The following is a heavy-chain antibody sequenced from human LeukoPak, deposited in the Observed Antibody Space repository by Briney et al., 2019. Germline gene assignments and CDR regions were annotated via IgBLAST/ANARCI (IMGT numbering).Heavy chain of an antibody. CDR2: IYYSGST. J-gene: IGHJ1*01. Sequence: SETLSLTCTVSGGSISSYYWSWIRQPPGKGLEWIGYIYYSGSTNYNPSLKSRVTISVDTSKNQFSLKLISVTAADTAVYYCARGGYCSGGSCYSTVGYFQHWGQGTLVTVSS. D-gene: IGHD2-15*01. V-gene: IGHV4-59*01. CDR1: GGSISSYY. CDR3: ARGGYCSGGSCYSTVGYFQH.